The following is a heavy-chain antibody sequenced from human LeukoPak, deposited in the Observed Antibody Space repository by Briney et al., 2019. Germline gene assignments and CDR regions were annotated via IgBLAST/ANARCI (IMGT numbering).Heavy chain of an antibody. J-gene: IGHJ4*02. D-gene: IGHD3-10*01. CDR2: ISSSSSYT. CDR1: GFSVSNYY. V-gene: IGHV3-11*06. CDR3: ARGGIWFGSPFDY. Sequence: GGSLRLSCAASGFSVSNYYMSWIRQAPGKGLEWVSYISSSSSYTNYADSVKGRFTISRDNAKNSLYLQMNSLRAEDTAVYYCARGGIWFGSPFDYWGQGTLVTVSS.